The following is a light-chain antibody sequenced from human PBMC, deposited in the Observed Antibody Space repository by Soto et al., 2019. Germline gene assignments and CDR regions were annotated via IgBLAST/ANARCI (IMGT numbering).Light chain of an antibody. J-gene: IGKJ2*01. CDR3: QESYSTQYT. CDR2: AAS. CDR1: QNINTY. Sequence: DVQLTQSPSSLSASVGDRVTISCRASQNINTYLNWYQHKPGKAPNLLIYAASTVHTGVPLRFSGSGSGTDFTLTISSLESEDFATYYCQESYSTQYTFVQGTKLGI. V-gene: IGKV1-39*01.